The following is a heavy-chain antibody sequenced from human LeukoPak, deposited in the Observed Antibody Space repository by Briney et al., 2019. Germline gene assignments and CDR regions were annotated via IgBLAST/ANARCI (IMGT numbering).Heavy chain of an antibody. D-gene: IGHD3-10*01. CDR1: GFIFSNYW. J-gene: IGHJ4*02. V-gene: IGHV3-7*01. CDR3: ARDRPGGVLNRLLWFGEFLV. Sequence: TGGSLRLSCATSGFIFSNYWMSWVRQAPGKGLEWVANIKQDGSETYYVDSVKGRFTISRDNAKNSLYLQMNSLRAEDTAVYYCARDRPGGVLNRLLWFGEFLVWGQGTLVTVSS. CDR2: IKQDGSET.